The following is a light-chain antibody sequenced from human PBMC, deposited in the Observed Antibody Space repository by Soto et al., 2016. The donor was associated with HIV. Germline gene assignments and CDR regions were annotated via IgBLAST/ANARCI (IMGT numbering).Light chain of an antibody. CDR3: QQYNSYSPYT. J-gene: IGKJ2*01. V-gene: IGKV1-5*03. CDR1: QSISSW. Sequence: DIQMTQSPSTLSASVGDRVTITCRASQSISSWLAWYQQKPGKAPKLLIYKASSLESGVPSRFSGSGSGTEFTLTISSLQPDDFATYYCQQYNSYSPYTFGQGTKLGDQT. CDR2: KAS.